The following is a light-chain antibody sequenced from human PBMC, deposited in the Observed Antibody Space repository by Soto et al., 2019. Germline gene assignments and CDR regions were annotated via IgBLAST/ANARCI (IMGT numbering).Light chain of an antibody. CDR3: QKYNGAPPFT. J-gene: IGKJ3*01. CDR1: QGIGNS. Sequence: DIQMTQSPSSLSASVGDRVTITCRASQGIGNSLAWYQQKPGNVPKLLIYAASTLQSGVPSRFSGSGSETDFTLTIANLQPEDVATYYCQKYNGAPPFTFGPGTKVDIK. V-gene: IGKV1-27*01. CDR2: AAS.